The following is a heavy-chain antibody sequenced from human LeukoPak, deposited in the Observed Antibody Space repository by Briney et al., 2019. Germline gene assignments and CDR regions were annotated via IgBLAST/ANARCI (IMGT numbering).Heavy chain of an antibody. V-gene: IGHV3-73*01. CDR1: GFTFSGSA. J-gene: IGHJ4*02. CDR3: TREYSSSSDY. CDR2: IRSKANSYAT. D-gene: IGHD6-13*01. Sequence: GGSLRLSCAASGFTFSGSAMHWVRQASGKGLEWVGRIRSKANSYATAYAASVKGRFTISRDDSKNTAYLQMNSLKTEDTAVYYCTREYSSSSDYWGQGTLVTVSS.